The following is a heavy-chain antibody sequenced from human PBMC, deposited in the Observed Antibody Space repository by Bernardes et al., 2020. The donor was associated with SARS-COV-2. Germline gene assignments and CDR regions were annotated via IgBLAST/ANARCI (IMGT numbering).Heavy chain of an antibody. CDR1: GGTFSSYA. CDR3: ARGGWTTVTTSYYGMDV. D-gene: IGHD4-4*01. J-gene: IGHJ6*02. CDR2: IIPIFGTA. Sequence: SVKVSCKASGGTFSSYAISWVRQAPGQGLEWMGGIIPIFGTANYAQKFQGRVTITADESTSTAYMELSSLRSEDTAVYYCARGGWTTVTTSYYGMDVWGQGTTVTVSS. V-gene: IGHV1-69*13.